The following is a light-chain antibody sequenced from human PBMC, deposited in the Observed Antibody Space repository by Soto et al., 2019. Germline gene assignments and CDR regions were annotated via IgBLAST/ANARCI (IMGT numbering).Light chain of an antibody. Sequence: EILLTQSPVTLSLSPGQRATLFCRASQSISTYLAWYQVKPGQAPRLLIYDASSRATGVPARFSGSGSGTDFSLTISSLEPEDVAVYYCQQRSQWPPMTFGQGTRLEMK. J-gene: IGKJ5*01. CDR1: QSISTY. CDR3: QQRSQWPPMT. V-gene: IGKV3-11*01. CDR2: DAS.